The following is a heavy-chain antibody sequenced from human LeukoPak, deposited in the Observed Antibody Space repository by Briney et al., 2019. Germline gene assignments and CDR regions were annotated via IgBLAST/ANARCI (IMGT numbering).Heavy chain of an antibody. J-gene: IGHJ4*02. D-gene: IGHD3/OR15-3a*01. CDR1: GYTFTGYY. CDR3: ARGYDLSILGILGY. V-gene: IGHV1-2*02. Sequence: ASVKVSCKTSGYTFTGYYLQWARQAPGHGLEWIGWINPNSGVTNYAQNFQGRVTMTRDTSISTAYMELSSLTSDDTAVYYCARGYDLSILGILGYWGQGTLVTVSS. CDR2: INPNSGVT.